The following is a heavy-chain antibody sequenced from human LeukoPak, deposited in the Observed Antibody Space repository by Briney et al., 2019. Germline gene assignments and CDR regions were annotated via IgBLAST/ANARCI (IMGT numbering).Heavy chain of an antibody. CDR1: GFTVSGNY. CDR2: IYSGGST. CDR3: ARVAVLWFGVDC. V-gene: IGHV3-66*01. D-gene: IGHD3-10*01. J-gene: IGHJ4*02. Sequence: GGSLRLSCAASGFTVSGNYMSWVRQAPGKGLGWVSVIYSGGSTHYADSVKGRFTISRDNAKNTLYLQMNSLRAEDTAVYYCARVAVLWFGVDCWGQGTLVTVSS.